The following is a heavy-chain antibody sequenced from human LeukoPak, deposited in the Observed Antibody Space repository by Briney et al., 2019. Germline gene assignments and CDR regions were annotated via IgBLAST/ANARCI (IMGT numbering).Heavy chain of an antibody. CDR3: AKQTYCSSTSCYSSDWFDP. J-gene: IGHJ5*02. V-gene: IGHV1-69*06. D-gene: IGHD2-2*01. CDR1: GYTFTSYY. Sequence: GASVKVSCKASGYTFTSYYMHWVRQAPGQGLEWMGGIIPIFGTANYAQKFQGRVTITADKSTSTAYMELSSLRSEDTAVYYCAKQTYCSSTSCYSSDWFDPWGQGTLVTVSS. CDR2: IIPIFGTA.